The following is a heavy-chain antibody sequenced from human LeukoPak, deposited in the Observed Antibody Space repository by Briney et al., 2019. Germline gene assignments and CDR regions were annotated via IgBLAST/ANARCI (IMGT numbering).Heavy chain of an antibody. D-gene: IGHD6-13*01. V-gene: IGHV3-11*01. CDR3: AKDILAAGLFFDY. Sequence: GGSLRLSCAASGFTISDYYMSWIRQAPGKGLEWVSYISNKGSSSTTYYADSVKGRFTISRDDAQNSLYLQMNSLRADDTAVYYCAKDILAAGLFFDYWGQGMLVTVSS. J-gene: IGHJ4*02. CDR1: GFTISDYY. CDR2: ISNKGSSSTT.